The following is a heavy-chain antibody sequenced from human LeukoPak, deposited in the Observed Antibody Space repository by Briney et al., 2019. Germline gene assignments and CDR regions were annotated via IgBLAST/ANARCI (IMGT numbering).Heavy chain of an antibody. CDR3: ARRKHYYGSGSQAFDI. J-gene: IGHJ3*02. Sequence: SETLSLTCTVSGGSISSDYWSWIRQPPGKGLEWIGYIYHTGSTNYNPSLKSRLIISLDTSKNQFSLKLNSVTAADTAVYYCARRKHYYGSGSQAFDIWGQGTMVTVSS. CDR1: GGSISSDY. V-gene: IGHV4-59*01. D-gene: IGHD3-10*01. CDR2: IYHTGST.